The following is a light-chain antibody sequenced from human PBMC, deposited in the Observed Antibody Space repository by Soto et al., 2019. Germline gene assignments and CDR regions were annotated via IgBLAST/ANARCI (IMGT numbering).Light chain of an antibody. Sequence: DIQLTQSPSFLSASVGDRVTITFRASQGISSYLAWYQQKPGKAPKLLIYAASSLQSGVPSRFSGSGSGTDFTLTISSLQPEDFATYYCQQSYSILITFGQGTRLEIK. V-gene: IGKV1-39*01. CDR1: QGISSY. J-gene: IGKJ5*01. CDR2: AAS. CDR3: QQSYSILIT.